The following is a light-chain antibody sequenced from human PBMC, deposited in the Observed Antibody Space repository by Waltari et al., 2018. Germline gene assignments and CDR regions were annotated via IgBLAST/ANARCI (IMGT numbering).Light chain of an antibody. J-gene: IGLJ2*01. V-gene: IGLV3-19*01. Sequence: TQDPAVSVAMGQTVSITCQGDSLRSYYASWYQQRPGQAPILVMYDKNSRPPGVPDRFAASSSDNTASLTITGAQAEDEAYYYCHSRDASGVGGAFGGGTKLTVL. CDR3: HSRDASGVGGA. CDR2: DKN. CDR1: SLRSYY.